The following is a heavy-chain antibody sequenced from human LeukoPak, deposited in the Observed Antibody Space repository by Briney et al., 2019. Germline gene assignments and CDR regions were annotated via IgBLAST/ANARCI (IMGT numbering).Heavy chain of an antibody. CDR1: GGTFSSYA. V-gene: IGHV1-69*06. CDR2: ITPIFGTA. D-gene: IGHD3-16*01. J-gene: IGHJ4*02. CDR3: ARATSLLTGAYYFDY. Sequence: SVKVSCKASGGTFSSYAISWVRQAPGQGLEWMGGITPIFGTANYAQKFQGRVTITADKSTSTAYMELSSLRSEDTAVYYCARATSLLTGAYYFDYWGQGTLVTVSS.